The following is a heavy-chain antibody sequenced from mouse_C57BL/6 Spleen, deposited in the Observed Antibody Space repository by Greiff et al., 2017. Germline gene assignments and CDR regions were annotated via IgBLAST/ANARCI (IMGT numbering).Heavy chain of an antibody. CDR2: IDPSDSYT. J-gene: IGHJ4*01. Sequence: VQLQQPGAELVRPGTSVKLSCKASGYTFTSYWMHWVKQRPGQGLEWIGVIDPSDSYTNYNQKFKGKATLTVDTSSSTAYMQLSSLTSEDSAVYYCARSKEMDYWGQGTSVTVSS. V-gene: IGHV1-59*01. CDR1: GYTFTSYW. CDR3: ARSKEMDY.